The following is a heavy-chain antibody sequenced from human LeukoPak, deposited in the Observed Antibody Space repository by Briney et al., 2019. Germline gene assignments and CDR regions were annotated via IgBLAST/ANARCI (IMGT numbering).Heavy chain of an antibody. CDR2: IYYSGST. Sequence: SETLSLACTVSGGSISSYYWSWIRQPPGKGLEWIGYIYYSGSTNYNPSLKSRVTISVDTSKNQFSLKLSSVTAADTAVYYCARGYSSSWSDYWSQGTLVTVSS. V-gene: IGHV4-59*01. J-gene: IGHJ4*02. D-gene: IGHD6-13*01. CDR1: GGSISSYY. CDR3: ARGYSSSWSDY.